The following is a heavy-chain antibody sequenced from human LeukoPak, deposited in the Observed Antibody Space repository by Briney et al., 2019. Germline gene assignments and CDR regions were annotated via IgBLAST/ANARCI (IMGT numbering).Heavy chain of an antibody. CDR1: GGTFSSYA. J-gene: IGHJ4*02. CDR3: ARLGGYYGSGRYPDY. CDR2: ISAYNGNT. V-gene: IGHV1-18*01. Sequence: ASVKVSCKASGGTFSSYAISWVRQAPGQGLEWMGWISAYNGNTNYAQKLQGRVTMTTDTSTSTAYMELRSLRSDDTAVYYCARLGGYYGSGRYPDYWGQGTLVTVSS. D-gene: IGHD3-10*01.